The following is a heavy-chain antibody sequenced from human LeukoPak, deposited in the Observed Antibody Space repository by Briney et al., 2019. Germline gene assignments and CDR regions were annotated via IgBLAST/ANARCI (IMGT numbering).Heavy chain of an antibody. CDR2: IYYSGST. CDR1: GGSISSGGYY. Sequence: SQTLSLTCTVSGGSISSGGYYWSWIRQHPGKGLEWIGYIYYSGSTYYNPSLKSRVTISVDTSKNQFSLKLSSVPAADTAVYYCARATYYGHWFDPWGQGTLVTVSS. V-gene: IGHV4-31*03. J-gene: IGHJ5*02. D-gene: IGHD3-3*01. CDR3: ARATYYGHWFDP.